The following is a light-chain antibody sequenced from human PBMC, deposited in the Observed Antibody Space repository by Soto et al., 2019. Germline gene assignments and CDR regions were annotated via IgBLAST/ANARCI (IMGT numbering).Light chain of an antibody. CDR2: DAS. CDR3: QQYAGSPLT. J-gene: IGKJ4*01. Sequence: ENVLTQSPGTLSLSPGERAILSCRASQSVGKNYLCWFQQKLGQAPRLLIYDASNRATGIPDRFSGSGSGTDFTLTISRLEPEDFAVYYCQQYAGSPLTFGGGTKVEIK. CDR1: QSVGKNY. V-gene: IGKV3-20*01.